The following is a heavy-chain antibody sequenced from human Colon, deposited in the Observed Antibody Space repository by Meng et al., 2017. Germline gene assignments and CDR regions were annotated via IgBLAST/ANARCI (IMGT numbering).Heavy chain of an antibody. V-gene: IGHV1-3*04. CDR1: GYSFTTYS. Sequence: QVRLVQSGAEVKKPGASVKVSCKASGYSFTTYSMHWVRQAPGQGLEWMAWINTANGNAVYSETFQGRLTITRDASASTVNMELSSLGSEDTAVYYCATDFSPRGDYWGQGTLVTVSS. CDR2: INTANGNA. D-gene: IGHD3-3*01. CDR3: ATDFSPRGDY. J-gene: IGHJ4*02.